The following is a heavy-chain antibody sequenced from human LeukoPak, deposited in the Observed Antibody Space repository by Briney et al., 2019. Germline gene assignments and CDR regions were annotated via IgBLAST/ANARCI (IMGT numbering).Heavy chain of an antibody. Sequence: GGSLRLSCAASGFTFSSNYMSWVRQAPGKGLEWVSVIYSGGSTYYADSVKGRFTISRDNSKNTLYLQMNSLRAEDTAVYYCARVSVLTGYPFDYWGQGTLVTVSS. CDR3: ARVSVLTGYPFDY. V-gene: IGHV3-66*01. CDR1: GFTFSSNY. D-gene: IGHD3-9*01. CDR2: IYSGGST. J-gene: IGHJ4*02.